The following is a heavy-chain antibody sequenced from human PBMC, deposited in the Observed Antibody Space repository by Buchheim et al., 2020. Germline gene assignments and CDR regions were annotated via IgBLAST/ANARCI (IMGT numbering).Heavy chain of an antibody. V-gene: IGHV3-15*07. D-gene: IGHD2-15*01. J-gene: IGHJ4*02. Sequence: EVQLVESGGGLVEPGGSLRVSCVVSGLNFSNAWMNWARQAPGKGLEWVGRIKRKTDGETTDFAAPVKTRFTISRDDSKNMVDLQMNSLKTEDTAMYYCTTGHCTGGRCYDYWGQGTL. CDR3: TTGHCTGGRCYDY. CDR2: IKRKTDGETT. CDR1: GLNFSNAW.